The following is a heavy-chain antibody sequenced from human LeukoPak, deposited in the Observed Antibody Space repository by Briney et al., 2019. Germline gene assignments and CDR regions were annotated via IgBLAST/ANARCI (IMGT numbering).Heavy chain of an antibody. D-gene: IGHD5-24*01. Sequence: SQTLSLTCTVSGGSISSGSYYWSWIRQLAGKGLEWIGRIYTSGSTNYNPSLKSRVTISVDTSKNQFSLKLSSVTAADTAVYYCARSRDGYNFDYWGQGTLVTVSS. CDR1: GGSISSGSYY. V-gene: IGHV4-61*02. CDR2: IYTSGST. CDR3: ARSRDGYNFDY. J-gene: IGHJ4*02.